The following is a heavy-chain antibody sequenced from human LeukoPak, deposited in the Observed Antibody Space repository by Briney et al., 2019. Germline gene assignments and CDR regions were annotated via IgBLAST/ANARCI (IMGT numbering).Heavy chain of an antibody. D-gene: IGHD3-3*01. CDR1: GFTFSSYS. CDR3: AREALEWLTSYYYMDV. CDR2: ISSSSSYI. V-gene: IGHV3-21*01. Sequence: GGSLRLSCAASGFTFSSYSMNWVRQAPGKGLEWVSSISSSSSYIYYADSVKGRFTISRDNAKNSLYLQMNSLRAEDTAVYYCAREALEWLTSYYYMDVWGKGTTVTVSS. J-gene: IGHJ6*03.